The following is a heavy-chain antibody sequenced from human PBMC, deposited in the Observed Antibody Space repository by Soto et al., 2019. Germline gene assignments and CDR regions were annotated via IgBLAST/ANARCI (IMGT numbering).Heavy chain of an antibody. V-gene: IGHV1-3*01. CDR1: GYTFTSYA. J-gene: IGHJ4*02. D-gene: IGHD4-17*01. CDR2: INAGNGNT. CDR3: ARDLGYGDYAISY. Sequence: ASVKVSCKASGYTFTSYAMHWVRQAPGQRLEWMGWINAGNGNTKYSQKFQGRVTITRDTSASTAYMELSSLRSEDTAVYYCARDLGYGDYAISYRGQGTLVTVSS.